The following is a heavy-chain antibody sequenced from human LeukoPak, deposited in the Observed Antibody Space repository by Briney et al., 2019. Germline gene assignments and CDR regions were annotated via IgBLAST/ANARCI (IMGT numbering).Heavy chain of an antibody. CDR2: INHSGST. CDR1: GGSFSGYY. Sequence: SETLSLTCAVYGGSFSGYYWSWIRQPPGKGLEWIGEINHSGSTNYNPSLKSRVTISVDTSKNQFSLKLSSVTAADTAVYYCARGIGRPGYCTNGVCSDTGFDYWGQGTLVTVSS. D-gene: IGHD2-8*01. J-gene: IGHJ4*02. V-gene: IGHV4-34*01. CDR3: ARGIGRPGYCTNGVCSDTGFDY.